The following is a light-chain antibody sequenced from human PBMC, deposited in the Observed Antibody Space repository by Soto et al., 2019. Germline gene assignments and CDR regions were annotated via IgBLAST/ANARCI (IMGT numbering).Light chain of an antibody. CDR2: GVF. Sequence: VLTQSPDTLSLSPGDRATLSCRASQSSSNQYLAWYQQRPGQPPRLLIYGVFIRANGIPDRFSGSGFGSDFTLTISSLEPEDFAVYHCQQYNNWPPLTFGQGTKVEIK. J-gene: IGKJ1*01. CDR3: QQYNNWPPLT. V-gene: IGKV3-20*01. CDR1: QSSSNQY.